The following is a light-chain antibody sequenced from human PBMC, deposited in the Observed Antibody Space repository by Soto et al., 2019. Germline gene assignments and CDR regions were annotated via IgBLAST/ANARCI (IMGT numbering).Light chain of an antibody. CDR3: QQYNNWPRT. CDR2: GAS. Sequence: EIVMTQSPATLSVSLGERATLSCRASQSVSSHLVWYQQKPGQAPRLLIYGASTRATGIPARFSGSGSGTEFTLTISSLQSEDFAVYYCQQYNNWPRTFGQGTKVEIK. V-gene: IGKV3-15*01. CDR1: QSVSSH. J-gene: IGKJ1*01.